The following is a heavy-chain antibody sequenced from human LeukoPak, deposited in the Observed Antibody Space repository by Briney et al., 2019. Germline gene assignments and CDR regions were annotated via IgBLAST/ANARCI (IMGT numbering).Heavy chain of an antibody. CDR1: GGSFSGYY. D-gene: IGHD3-3*01. J-gene: IGHJ4*02. Sequence: SETLSLTCAVYGGSFSGYYWSWIRQPPGKGLEWIGEINHSGSTNYNPALKSRGTISVETYKNHFPLKLSYVIAADEAVYYCARGVSYYDFLSGLTQFDYWGQGTLVTVSS. CDR3: ARGVSYYDFLSGLTQFDY. V-gene: IGHV4-34*01. CDR2: INHSGST.